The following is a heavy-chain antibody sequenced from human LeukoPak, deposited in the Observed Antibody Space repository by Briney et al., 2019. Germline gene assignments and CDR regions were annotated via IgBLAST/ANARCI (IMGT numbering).Heavy chain of an antibody. D-gene: IGHD6-6*01. CDR3: ARDGSIAARRVGDYYYYYGMDV. V-gene: IGHV4-34*01. J-gene: IGHJ6*02. CDR2: INHSGST. Sequence: SETLSLTCAVYGGSFSGYYWSWIRQPPGKGLEWIGEINHSGSTNYNPSLKSRVAISVDTSKNQFSLKLSSVTAADTAVYYCARDGSIAARRVGDYYYYYGMDVWGQGTTVTVSS. CDR1: GGSFSGYY.